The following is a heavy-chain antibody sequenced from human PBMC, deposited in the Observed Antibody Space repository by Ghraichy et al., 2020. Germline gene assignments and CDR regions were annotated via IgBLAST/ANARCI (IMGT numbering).Heavy chain of an antibody. V-gene: IGHV4-39*01. CDR1: GGSIISTDCY. D-gene: IGHD2-15*01. Sequence: SQTLSLTCTVSGGSIISTDCYWGWVRRPPGKGLEWIGNIYYSGDSYKQVSLRSRATISIDTSKNQFSLKLNSVTAADTAVYYCARQTLRGNWFDLWGQGTLVTVS. J-gene: IGHJ5*02. CDR3: ARQTLRGNWFDL. CDR2: IYYSGDS.